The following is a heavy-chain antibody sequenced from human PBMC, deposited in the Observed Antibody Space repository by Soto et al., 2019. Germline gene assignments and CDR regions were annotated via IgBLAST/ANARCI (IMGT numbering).Heavy chain of an antibody. V-gene: IGHV4-34*01. D-gene: IGHD1-1*01. J-gene: IGHJ6*02. CDR2: INHSGST. Sequence: SGTLXLTCAVHDGSLSGYYWSCIRQPPGKGLEWIGEINHSGSTNYNPSLKSRVTISVDTSKNQFSLKLSSVTAADTAVYYCASTRGRVQTQNGMHVWGQGTTVTVSS. CDR1: DGSLSGYY. CDR3: ASTRGRVQTQNGMHV.